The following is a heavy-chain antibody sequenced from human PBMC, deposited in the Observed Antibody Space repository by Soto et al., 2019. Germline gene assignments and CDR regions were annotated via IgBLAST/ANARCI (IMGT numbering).Heavy chain of an antibody. D-gene: IGHD6-6*01. Sequence: SETLSLTCTVSGGSISSSSHYWGWIRQPPGKGLQWIGTFYYTGSTYYNPSLKSRVTISADSSKNQFSLKLSSVTAADTAVYYCASPYSSSSTHDYWGQGTLVTVSS. J-gene: IGHJ4*02. CDR3: ASPYSSSSTHDY. V-gene: IGHV4-39*01. CDR2: FYYTGST. CDR1: GGSISSSSHY.